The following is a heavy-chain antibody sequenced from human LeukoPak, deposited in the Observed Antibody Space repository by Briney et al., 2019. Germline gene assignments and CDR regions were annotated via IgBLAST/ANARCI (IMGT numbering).Heavy chain of an antibody. CDR1: GFTFSSYA. V-gene: IGHV4-34*01. J-gene: IGHJ4*02. CDR2: INHRGST. D-gene: IGHD1-26*01. Sequence: GSLRLSCAASGFTFSSYAMHWVRQAPGKGLEWIGEINHRGSTNLNPSLKSRVTLSVDTSKHQFSLKLTSVTAADAAVYYCASSVGSTDYWGQGTLVTVSS. CDR3: ASSVGSTDY.